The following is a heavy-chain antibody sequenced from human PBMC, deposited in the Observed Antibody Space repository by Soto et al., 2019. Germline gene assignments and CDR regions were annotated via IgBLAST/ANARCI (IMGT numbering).Heavy chain of an antibody. D-gene: IGHD4-17*01. V-gene: IGHV4-39*01. CDR1: CASIITDNYF. CDR2: ISYSGRT. CDR3: ARRRASDYGGNHHPYYFDR. Sequence: ASETLSLTCTFSCASIITDNYFWVWIRQSPRRGLELIGSISYSGRTYDNPSLQSRVTISIDASKNQFSLKLTSVTTADTAVYYCARRRASDYGGNHHPYYFDRWGQGALVTVS. J-gene: IGHJ4*02.